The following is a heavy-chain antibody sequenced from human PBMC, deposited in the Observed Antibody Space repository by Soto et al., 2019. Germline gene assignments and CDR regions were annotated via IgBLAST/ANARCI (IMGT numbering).Heavy chain of an antibody. J-gene: IGHJ5*01. Sequence: CTVSGGSISSVYDCWSWIRQSPDKGLEWIGHIYDGGSTYNNPSLTRRITINPDTSNNQFSLQLNSVTPDETAVYYCARLIGNSWLDSWGQGTLVTVSS. V-gene: IGHV4-30-4*01. D-gene: IGHD2-8*01. CDR1: GGSISSVYDC. CDR3: ARLIGNSWLDS. CDR2: IYDGGST.